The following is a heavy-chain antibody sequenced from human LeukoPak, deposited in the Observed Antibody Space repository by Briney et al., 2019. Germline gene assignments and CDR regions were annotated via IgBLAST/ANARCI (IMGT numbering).Heavy chain of an antibody. CDR1: GFTFSSYS. V-gene: IGHV3-21*01. CDR2: ITRSSHYI. CDR3: ARDYSSSYYYYYMDV. D-gene: IGHD6-6*01. Sequence: PGGSLRLSCAASGFTFSSYSMNWGRQAPGKGVQWVSSITRSSHYIYYADSVKGRFTISRDNAKNSLYLQMNSLRAEDTAVYYCARDYSSSYYYYYMDVWGKGTTVTISS. J-gene: IGHJ6*03.